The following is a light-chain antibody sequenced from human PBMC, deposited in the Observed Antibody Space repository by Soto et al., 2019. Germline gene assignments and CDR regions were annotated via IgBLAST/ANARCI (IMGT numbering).Light chain of an antibody. V-gene: IGKV3-11*01. CDR2: DAS. CDR3: QHRKNWQVT. Sequence: ETVMTQSPATLSVSPGEGATLSCRASQGIGDTLAWYQQKPGQAPRLLIYDASNRATGIPARFSGSGSGTDFTLTISSLEPEDFAVYYCQHRKNWQVTFGQGTRLEIK. CDR1: QGIGDT. J-gene: IGKJ5*01.